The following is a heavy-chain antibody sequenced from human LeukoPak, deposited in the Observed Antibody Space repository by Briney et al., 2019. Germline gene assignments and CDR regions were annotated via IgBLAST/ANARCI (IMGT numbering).Heavy chain of an antibody. D-gene: IGHD3-22*01. CDR2: ISSSGGST. CDR3: ATRRYDSSGFDH. Sequence: GGSLRLSCAASGFTFSTYAMSWVRQAPGKGLEWVSVISSSGGSTYYADSVKGRFTISRDNSKNTLYLQMNSLRAEDTAVYYCATRRYDSSGFDHWGQGTLVTVSS. J-gene: IGHJ4*02. CDR1: GFTFSTYA. V-gene: IGHV3-23*01.